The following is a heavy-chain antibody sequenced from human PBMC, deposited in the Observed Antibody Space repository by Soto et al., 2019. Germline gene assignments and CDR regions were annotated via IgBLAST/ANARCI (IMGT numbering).Heavy chain of an antibody. CDR3: AKTPGIVVVPPDAFDI. CDR2: ISGSGGST. CDR1: GFTFSSYA. J-gene: IGHJ3*02. V-gene: IGHV3-23*01. D-gene: IGHD2-2*01. Sequence: GGSLRLSCAASGFTFSSYAMSWVRQAPGKGLEWVSAISGSGGSTYYADSVKGRFTISRDNSKNTLYLQMNSLRAEDTAVYYCAKTPGIVVVPPDAFDIWGQGTMVTVSS.